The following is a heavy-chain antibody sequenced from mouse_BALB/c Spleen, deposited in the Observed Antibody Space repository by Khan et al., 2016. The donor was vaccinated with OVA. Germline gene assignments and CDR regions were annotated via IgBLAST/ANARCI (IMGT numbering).Heavy chain of an antibody. CDR3: ARAGYGSFAY. V-gene: IGHV1S29*02. Sequence: EVQLQESGPELVKPGASVKISCKASGYIFTDYNMDWVKQSLGKSLEWIGYIYPNNGGAGYNQKFKTKATLTVDISSSTAYMELRSLTSEDSAVYYCARAGYGSFAYWGQGTLVTVSA. CDR1: GYIFTDYN. CDR2: IYPNNGGA. D-gene: IGHD1-2*01. J-gene: IGHJ3*01.